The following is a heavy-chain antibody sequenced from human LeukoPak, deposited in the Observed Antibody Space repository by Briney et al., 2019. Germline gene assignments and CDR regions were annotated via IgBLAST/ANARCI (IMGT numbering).Heavy chain of an antibody. J-gene: IGHJ4*02. V-gene: IGHV3-7*03. CDR2: IKQGGTVK. Sequence: GGSLRLSCATSGFVFAKYWMSWVRQAPGKGLEWVADIKQGGTVKFYVDSVKGRFTISRDDAKNSLYLQMNSLRAEDTALYYCAKVGDVAASSYYFDYWGQGTLVTVSS. D-gene: IGHD2-15*01. CDR1: GFVFAKYW. CDR3: AKVGDVAASSYYFDY.